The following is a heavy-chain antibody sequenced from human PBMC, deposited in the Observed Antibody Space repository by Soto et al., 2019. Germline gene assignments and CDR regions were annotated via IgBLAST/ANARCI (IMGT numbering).Heavy chain of an antibody. D-gene: IGHD2-2*01. V-gene: IGHV6-1*01. CDR3: ARGTTYCSSTSCYYYGMDV. CDR2: TYYRSKWYN. Sequence: SQTLSLTCAISGDSVSSNSAAWNWIGQSPSRGLEWLGRTYYRSKWYNDYAVSVKSRITINPDTSKNQFSLQLNSVTPEDTAVYYCARGTTYCSSTSCYYYGMDVWGQGTTVTVSS. CDR1: GDSVSSNSAA. J-gene: IGHJ6*02.